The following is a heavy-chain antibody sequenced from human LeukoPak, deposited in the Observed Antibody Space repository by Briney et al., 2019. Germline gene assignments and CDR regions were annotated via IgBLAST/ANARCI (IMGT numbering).Heavy chain of an antibody. J-gene: IGHJ4*02. CDR2: IYTSGST. CDR3: ARENSGSYREFDY. Sequence: SETLSLTCTVAGFSISSYYWSWIRQPAGKGLEGIGRIYTSGSTNYNASLKSRVSMSVDTSKNQFSLKLSSVTAADTDVFYCARENSGSYREFDYWGQGTLVTVSS. D-gene: IGHD1-26*01. V-gene: IGHV4-4*07. CDR1: GFSISSYY.